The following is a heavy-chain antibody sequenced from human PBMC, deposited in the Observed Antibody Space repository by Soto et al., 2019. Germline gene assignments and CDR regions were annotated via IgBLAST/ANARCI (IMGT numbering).Heavy chain of an antibody. CDR1: GCTFTRYS. CDR2: ISSTTNYI. J-gene: IGHJ4*02. CDR3: ARESEDLTSNFDY. V-gene: IGHV3-21*01. Sequence: GSLRRSGTDSGCTFTRYSMNWVRQAPGKGLEWVSSISSTTNYIYYADSMKGRFTVSRDNAKNSVYLEMNSLSAEDTAVYYCARESEDLTSNFDYWGQGTLVTVYS.